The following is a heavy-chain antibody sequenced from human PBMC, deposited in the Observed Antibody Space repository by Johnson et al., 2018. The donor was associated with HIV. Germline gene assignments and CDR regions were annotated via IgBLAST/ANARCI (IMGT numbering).Heavy chain of an antibody. CDR1: GFTVSSNY. J-gene: IGHJ3*01. CDR2: ISSSGSTI. CDR3: TRVSLPPSYAFDF. Sequence: QVQLVESGGGVVQPARSLRLSCAASGFTVSSNYMSWVRQAPGKGLEWVSYISSSGSTIYYADSVKGRFTISRDDSKNSLYLQMNSLKTEDTAVYYCTRVSLPPSYAFDFWGQGTMVTVSS. V-gene: IGHV3-11*01.